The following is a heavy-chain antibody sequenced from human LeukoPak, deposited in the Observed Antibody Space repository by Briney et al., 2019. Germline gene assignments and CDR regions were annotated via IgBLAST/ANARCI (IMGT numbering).Heavy chain of an antibody. CDR1: GGSFSGDY. V-gene: IGHV4-34*01. CDR2: INHSGST. J-gene: IGHJ5*02. D-gene: IGHD3-3*01. CDR3: AKHLRRRFFSKTLGFDP. Sequence: SETLSLTCAVYGGSFSGDYWSWIRQPPGNGLEWIGQINHSGSTNYNPSLKSRVTISLDTSKNQFSLKLRSVTAADTAVYYCAKHLRRRFFSKTLGFDPWGQGTLVTVSS.